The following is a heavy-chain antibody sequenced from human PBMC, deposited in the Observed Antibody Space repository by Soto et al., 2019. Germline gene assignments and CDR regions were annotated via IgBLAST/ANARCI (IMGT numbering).Heavy chain of an antibody. V-gene: IGHV1-2*02. CDR3: ARDRGVRDV. D-gene: IGHD2-8*01. Sequence: QVQLVQSGAEVKKPGASVKVSCKASGYTFTSYYMHWVRQAPGQGLEWMGWINPDSGVTYYPHKFQDRVTMTRDTSISTAYMELSRLTSDDTALYYCARDRGVRDVWGQGTNVIVSS. CDR2: INPDSGVT. J-gene: IGHJ6*02. CDR1: GYTFTSYY.